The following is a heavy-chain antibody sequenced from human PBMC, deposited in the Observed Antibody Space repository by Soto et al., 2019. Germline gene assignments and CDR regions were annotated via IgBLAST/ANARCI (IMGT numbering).Heavy chain of an antibody. J-gene: IGHJ4*02. V-gene: IGHV3-30*18. Sequence: QVQLVESGGGVVQPGRSLRLSCAASGFTFSSYGMHWVRQAPGKGLEWVAVISYDGSNKYYADSVKGRFTISRDNSKNTLYLQMNSLRAEDTAVYYCAKDLRWQYRSHASVVDYWGQGTLVTVSS. CDR3: AKDLRWQYRSHASVVDY. CDR2: ISYDGSNK. CDR1: GFTFSSYG. D-gene: IGHD6-6*01.